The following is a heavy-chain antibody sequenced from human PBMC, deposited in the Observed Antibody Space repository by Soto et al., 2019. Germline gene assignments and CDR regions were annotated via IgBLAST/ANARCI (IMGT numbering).Heavy chain of an antibody. CDR2: IGTAGDT. CDR1: GFTFSSYD. V-gene: IGHV3-13*01. CDR3: ARGQFMTRSSSAAWAFDY. D-gene: IGHD6-6*01. Sequence: PGGSLRLSCAASGFTFSSYDMHWVRQATGKGLEWVSAIGTAGDTYYPGSVKGRFTISRENAKNSLYLQMNSLRAGDTAVYYCARGQFMTRSSSAAWAFDYWGQGTLVTVSS. J-gene: IGHJ4*02.